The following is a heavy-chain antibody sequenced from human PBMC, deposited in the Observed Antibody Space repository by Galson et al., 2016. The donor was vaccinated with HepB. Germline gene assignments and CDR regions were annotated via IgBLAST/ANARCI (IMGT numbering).Heavy chain of an antibody. CDR2: INPNTGDT. V-gene: IGHV1-2*04. Sequence: SVKVSCKASGYTFTGYYMHWVRQAPGQGLEWMGWINPNTGDTNYGQKFQGWVTMTRDTSINTAYMELSGLKSDDTAVFYCAREGGYSSSSGYFYYGMDVWGQGTTVTVAS. CDR3: AREGGYSSSSGYFYYGMDV. CDR1: GYTFTGYY. D-gene: IGHD6-13*01. J-gene: IGHJ6*02.